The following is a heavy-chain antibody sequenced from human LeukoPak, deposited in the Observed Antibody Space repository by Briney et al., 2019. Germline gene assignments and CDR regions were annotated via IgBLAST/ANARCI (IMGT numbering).Heavy chain of an antibody. D-gene: IGHD2-21*01. V-gene: IGHV4-34*01. CDR3: ARVTPNGYSDY. CDR2: INHSGST. J-gene: IGHJ4*02. Sequence: SETLSLTCAVYGGSFSGYYWSWIRQPPGKGLEWIGEINHSGSTNYNPSLKSRVTISVDTSKNQFSLKLSSVTAADTAVYYCARVTPNGYSDYWGQGTLVIVSS. CDR1: GGSFSGYY.